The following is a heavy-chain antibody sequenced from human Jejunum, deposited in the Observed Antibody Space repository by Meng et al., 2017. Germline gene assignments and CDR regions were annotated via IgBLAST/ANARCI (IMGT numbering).Heavy chain of an antibody. CDR3: ARGGATTFDYGMDV. J-gene: IGHJ6*02. V-gene: IGHV4-38-2*02. CDR2: MYHSGST. D-gene: IGHD1-26*01. Sequence: SETLSLTCNVSGYSMRDGYYWGWVRQPPGKGLEWIGSMYHSGSTYYKSSLKSRVSIAVDKSKNQLSLKLTSVTAADTAVYYCARGGATTFDYGMDVWGQGTTVTVSS. CDR1: GYSMRDGYY.